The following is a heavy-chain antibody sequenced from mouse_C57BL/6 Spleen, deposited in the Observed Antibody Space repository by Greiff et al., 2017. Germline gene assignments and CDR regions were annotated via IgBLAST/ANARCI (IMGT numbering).Heavy chain of an antibody. Sequence: QVQLQQPGAELVKPGASVKLSCKASGYTFTSYWMNWVKQRPGQGLEWIGMIHPNSGSTNYNEKFKSKATLTVDKSSSTAYMQLSSLTSEDSAVYYCARSYGKRYAMDYWGQGTSVTVSS. J-gene: IGHJ4*01. CDR3: ARSYGKRYAMDY. V-gene: IGHV1-64*01. D-gene: IGHD2-1*01. CDR2: IHPNSGST. CDR1: GYTFTSYW.